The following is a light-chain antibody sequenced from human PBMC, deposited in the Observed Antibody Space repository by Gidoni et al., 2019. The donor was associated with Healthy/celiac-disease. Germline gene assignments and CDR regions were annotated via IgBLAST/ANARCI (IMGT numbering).Light chain of an antibody. CDR1: QGISSY. CDR3: QQYYSYPRT. CDR2: AAS. Sequence: AIRMTQSPSSFSASTGDRVTITCRASQGISSYLAWYQQKPGKAPKLLIYAASTLQSGVPSRFSCSGSGTDFTLTISCLQSEDFATYYCQQYYSYPRTFGQGTKVEIK. J-gene: IGKJ1*01. V-gene: IGKV1-8*01.